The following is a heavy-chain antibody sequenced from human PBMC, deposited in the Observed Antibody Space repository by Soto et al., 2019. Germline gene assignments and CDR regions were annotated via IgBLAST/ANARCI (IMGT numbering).Heavy chain of an antibody. Sequence: QLQLQESGPGLVKPSETLSLTRIVSGGSISSSDYYWGWVRQPPGKGLEWIGAVYYSGSTYYNPSLTGRVTISVDTSKNQFSLNLRSVTAADTAVYYCARQTGGFGYYFDYWGQGALVTVSS. CDR1: GGSISSSDYY. CDR3: ARQTGGFGYYFDY. CDR2: VYYSGST. D-gene: IGHD3-16*01. J-gene: IGHJ4*02. V-gene: IGHV4-39*01.